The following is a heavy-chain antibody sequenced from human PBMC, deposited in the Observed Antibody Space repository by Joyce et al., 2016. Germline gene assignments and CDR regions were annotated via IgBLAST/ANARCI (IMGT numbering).Heavy chain of an antibody. D-gene: IGHD2/OR15-2a*01. CDR3: ARDRADYFEDDIAYYYGLDV. CDR2: IYGAGKT. CDR1: GFTVSSCY. Sequence: ELQLVESGGGLIQPGGSLRLSCAASGFTVSSCYMTWVRQAPGKGLEWVAVIYGAGKTNYAGSVRGRFTISRDSSKNALYLQMNSLRAEDTAVYYCARDRADYFEDDIAYYYGLDVWGPGTTVTV. V-gene: IGHV3-53*01. J-gene: IGHJ6*02.